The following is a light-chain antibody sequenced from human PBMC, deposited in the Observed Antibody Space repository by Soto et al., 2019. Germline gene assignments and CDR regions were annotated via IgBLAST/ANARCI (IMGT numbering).Light chain of an antibody. CDR3: GSYAGSNNML. V-gene: IGLV2-8*01. Sequence: QSALTQPPSASGSPGQSGTISCTGTSNDIGGSNFVSWYQQHPDKAPKLIIYEVTKRPSGVPDRFSAFKSGNTASLTVSGLQPEDEADYYCGSYAGSNNMLFGGGTKLTVL. CDR2: EVT. J-gene: IGLJ2*01. CDR1: SNDIGGSNF.